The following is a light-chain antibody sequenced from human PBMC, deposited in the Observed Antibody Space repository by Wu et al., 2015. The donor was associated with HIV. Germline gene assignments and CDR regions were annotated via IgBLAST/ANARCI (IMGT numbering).Light chain of an antibody. V-gene: IGKV3-11*01. Sequence: EIVMTQSPATLSVSPGERATLSCRASQTVYNYFAWYQQRPGQAPRLLIKDASNRASGIPDRFSGGGSGTDFTLTISSLEPEDFAVYYCQQRANWPLTFGGGTRLEIK. CDR1: QTVYNY. CDR2: DAS. J-gene: IGKJ4*01. CDR3: QQRANWPLT.